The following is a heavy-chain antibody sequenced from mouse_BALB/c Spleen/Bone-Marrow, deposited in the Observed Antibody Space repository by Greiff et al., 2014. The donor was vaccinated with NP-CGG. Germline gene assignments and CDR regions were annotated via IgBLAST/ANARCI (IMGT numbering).Heavy chain of an antibody. CDR1: GYTFTSYW. Sequence: EVKLMESGTVLARPGASVKMSCKASGYTFTSYWMHWGKQRPGQGLEWIGTIYPGNSDTTYNQKFKGKAKLTAVTSTSTAYMELSSLTNEDSAVYYCTTLARNYFDYWGQGTTLTVSS. CDR2: IYPGNSDT. V-gene: IGHV1-5*01. J-gene: IGHJ2*01. CDR3: TTLARNYFDY.